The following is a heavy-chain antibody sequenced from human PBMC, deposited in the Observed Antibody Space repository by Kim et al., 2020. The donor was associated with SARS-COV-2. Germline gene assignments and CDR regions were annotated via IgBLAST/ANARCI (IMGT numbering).Heavy chain of an antibody. CDR1: GGTFSSYA. J-gene: IGHJ5*02. Sequence: SVKVSCKASGGTFSSYAISWVRQAPGQGLEWMGRIIPILGIANYAQKFQGRVTITADKSTSTAYMELSSLRSEDTAVYYCARGSTGDTAITWGQGTLVTVSS. CDR2: IIPILGIA. CDR3: ARGSTGDTAIT. D-gene: IGHD5-18*01. V-gene: IGHV1-69*04.